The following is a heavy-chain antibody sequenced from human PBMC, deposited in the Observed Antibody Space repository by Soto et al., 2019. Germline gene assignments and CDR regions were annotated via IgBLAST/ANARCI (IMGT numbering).Heavy chain of an antibody. D-gene: IGHD3-10*01. CDR2: FSGSGGRT. V-gene: IGHV3-23*01. CDR1: GFTFINYA. Sequence: EVQLLESGGGLVQPGGSLRLSCAASGFTFINYAMSWVRQAPGKGLEWVSGFSGSGGRTHYADSVEGRFTISRDNPKDTVELQMKSPGGEDQALYYWGRDSGGGFGELLGWGQGTLVTVSS. CDR3: GRDSGGGFGELLG. J-gene: IGHJ4*02.